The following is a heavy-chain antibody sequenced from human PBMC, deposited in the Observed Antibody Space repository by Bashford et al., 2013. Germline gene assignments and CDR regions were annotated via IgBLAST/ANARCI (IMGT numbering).Heavy chain of an antibody. D-gene: IGHD6-6*01. CDR1: GYTFSDYG. V-gene: IGHV1-18*01. Sequence: ASVKVSCKASGYTFSDYGFRWVRQAPGQGLEWMGWINTYNGDKDLAQKFQGRFTISRDNSKNTLYLQMNSLRAEDTAVYYCARGPHESLAARDFYYYYGLDLWGQGTTVTVSS. CDR3: ARGPHESLAARDFYYYYGLDL. J-gene: IGHJ6*02. CDR2: INTYNGDK.